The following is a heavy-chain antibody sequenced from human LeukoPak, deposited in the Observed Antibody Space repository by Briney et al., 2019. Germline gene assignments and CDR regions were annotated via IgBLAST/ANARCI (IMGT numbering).Heavy chain of an antibody. CDR2: IYYSGST. J-gene: IGHJ4*02. V-gene: IGHV4-59*01. CDR3: ASGAGPSDY. D-gene: IGHD4-17*01. Sequence: PSETLSLTCTVSGGSISSYYWSWIRQPPGKGLEWIGYIYYSGSTNHNPSLKSRVTISVDTSKNQFSLKLSSVTAADTAVYYCASGAGPSDYWGQGTLVTVSS. CDR1: GGSISSYY.